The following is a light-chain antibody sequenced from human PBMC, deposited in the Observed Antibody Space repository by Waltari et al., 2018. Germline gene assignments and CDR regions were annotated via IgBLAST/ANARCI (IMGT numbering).Light chain of an antibody. J-gene: IGKJ4*01. CDR1: QDVSIN. CDR2: DAS. V-gene: IGKV3-15*01. CDR3: QRYNNWVT. Sequence: EIVMTQSPATLSVSPGERATLSCKASQDVSINLAWYQQKPGQAPRLLIYDASTRATGVPARFSGSGSGTEFTLTISSLQSEDCAVYFCQRYNNWVTFGGGTKVQIK.